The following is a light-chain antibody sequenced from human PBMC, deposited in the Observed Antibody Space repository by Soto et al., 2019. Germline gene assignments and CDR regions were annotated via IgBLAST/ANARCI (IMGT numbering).Light chain of an antibody. CDR1: SSDVGAYNF. Sequence: QSALTQPRSVSGSPGQSVTISCTGSSSDVGAYNFVSWYQQHPGKAPKLIIYDVSKRPSGVPDRFSASKSGNTASLTISGLQAEDDSDYYCYSYAGSYTWVFGGGTQLTVL. CDR3: YSYAGSYTWV. V-gene: IGLV2-11*01. J-gene: IGLJ3*02. CDR2: DVS.